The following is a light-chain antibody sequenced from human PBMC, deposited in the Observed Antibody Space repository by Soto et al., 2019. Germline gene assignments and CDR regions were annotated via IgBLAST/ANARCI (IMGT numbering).Light chain of an antibody. J-gene: IGKJ4*01. CDR1: QGISSY. CDR3: QQLNSYPST. CDR2: GAS. V-gene: IGKV1-9*01. Sequence: IQLTQSPSSLSASIGDRVTIACRASQGISSYLAWYQQKPGKAPKLLIYGASTLQSGVPSRFSGSGFGTDFTLTINSLQPEDFATYYCQQLNSYPSTFGGGTKVEIK.